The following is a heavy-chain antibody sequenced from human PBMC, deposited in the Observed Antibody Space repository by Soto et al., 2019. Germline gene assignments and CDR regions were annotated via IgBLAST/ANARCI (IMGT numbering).Heavy chain of an antibody. J-gene: IGHJ4*02. D-gene: IGHD5-18*01. V-gene: IGHV4-59*01. CDR3: ARGDAAMGYYYDY. CDR1: GGSISGYY. Sequence: SEDLSLTCTVSGGSISGYYWSWIRQPPGKGLEWIGYIHYTGNTNYSPSLKSRVTMSVDTSKNQFSLKLSSVTAADTAVYFCARGDAAMGYYYDYWSQGTLVTVSS. CDR2: IHYTGNT.